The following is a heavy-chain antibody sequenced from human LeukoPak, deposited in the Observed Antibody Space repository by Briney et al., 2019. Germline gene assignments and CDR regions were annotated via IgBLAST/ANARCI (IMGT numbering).Heavy chain of an antibody. CDR2: IWYDSSYI. CDR1: GFTSSLIG. V-gene: IGHV3-33*06. Sequence: GGSLRLSCAASGFTSSLIGMHWVRQAPGKGLDWVAVIWYDSSYIYYSDSVKGRFTISRDNSKNTMYLQMNSLRAEDTAVYYCAKIGQFTAATGTRREFWGQGTLVTVSP. J-gene: IGHJ4*02. CDR3: AKIGQFTAATGTRREF. D-gene: IGHD6-13*01.